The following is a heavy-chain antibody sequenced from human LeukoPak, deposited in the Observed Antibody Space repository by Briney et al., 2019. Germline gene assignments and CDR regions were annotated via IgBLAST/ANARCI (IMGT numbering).Heavy chain of an antibody. D-gene: IGHD6-19*01. CDR3: AKSTIAVAGTGYFQH. Sequence: GGSLRLSCAASGFSFDDYAMHWVRQAPGKGLEWVSGISWNSGSIGYADSVRGRFTISRDNAKNSLYLQMNSLRAEDTALYYCAKSTIAVAGTGYFQHWGQGALVTVSS. J-gene: IGHJ1*01. V-gene: IGHV3-9*01. CDR2: ISWNSGSI. CDR1: GFSFDDYA.